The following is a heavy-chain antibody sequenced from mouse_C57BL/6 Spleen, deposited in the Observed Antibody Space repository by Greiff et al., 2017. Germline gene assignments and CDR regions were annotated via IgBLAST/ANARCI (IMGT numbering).Heavy chain of an antibody. CDR2: ISYDGSN. CDR3: ASEVYDYDFAY. V-gene: IGHV3-6*01. Sequence: EVQLQESGPGLVKPSQSLSLTCSVTGYSITSGYYWNWIRQFPGNKLEWMGYISYDGSNNYNPSLKNRISITRDTSKNQFFLKLNSVTTEDTATYYCASEVYDYDFAYWGQGTLVTVSA. D-gene: IGHD2-4*01. CDR1: GYSITSGYY. J-gene: IGHJ3*01.